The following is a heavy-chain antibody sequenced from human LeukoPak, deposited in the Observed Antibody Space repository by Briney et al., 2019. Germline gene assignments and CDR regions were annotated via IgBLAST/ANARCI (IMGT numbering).Heavy chain of an antibody. CDR1: GFTFSSYE. V-gene: IGHV3-23*01. CDR2: ISGSGGST. Sequence: GGSLRLSCAASGFTFSSYEMNWVRQAPGKGLEWVSAISGSGGSTCYADSVKGRFTISRDNSKNTLYLQMNSLRAEDTAVYYCAKDRGYYDFWSGYYLDFDYWGQGTLVTVSS. D-gene: IGHD3-3*01. CDR3: AKDRGYYDFWSGYYLDFDY. J-gene: IGHJ4*02.